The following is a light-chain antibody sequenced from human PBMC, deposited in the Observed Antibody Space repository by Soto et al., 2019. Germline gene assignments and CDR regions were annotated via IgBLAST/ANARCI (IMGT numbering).Light chain of an antibody. V-gene: IGKV3-15*01. CDR1: QSIGND. Sequence: EIVMTQSPSTLSVSVGERDNLSCRASQSIGNDLTWYQQKPGQAPKLVIYDIFSMAIGVPTRFSGSGSGTEFSLTISSLQPEDFAIYYCQQSISAPLTFGGGTKVEIK. CDR3: QQSISAPLT. CDR2: DIF. J-gene: IGKJ4*01.